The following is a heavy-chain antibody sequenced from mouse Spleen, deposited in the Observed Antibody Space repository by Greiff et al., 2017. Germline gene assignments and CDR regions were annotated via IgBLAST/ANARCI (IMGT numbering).Heavy chain of an antibody. CDR2: IWSGGST. Sequence: VKVIESGPGLVQPSQSLSITCTVSGFSLTSYGVHWVRQSPGKGLEWLGVIWSGGSTDYNAAFISRLSISKDNSKSQVFFKMNSLQADDTAIYYCARKGLGRNYFDYWGQGTTLTVSP. CDR1: GFSLTSYG. J-gene: IGHJ2*01. V-gene: IGHV2-2*01. CDR3: ARKGLGRNYFDY. D-gene: IGHD4-1*01.